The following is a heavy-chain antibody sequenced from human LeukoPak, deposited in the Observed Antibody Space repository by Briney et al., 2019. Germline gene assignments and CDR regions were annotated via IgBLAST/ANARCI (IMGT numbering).Heavy chain of an antibody. CDR1: GFTFTDHY. V-gene: IGHV3-11*04. CDR2: ISSGGDII. D-gene: IGHD3-10*01. CDR3: TREDYYYASGH. Sequence: PGESLRLSCAASGFTFTDHYMSWVRQAPGKGLEWVSYISSGGDIIYYADSVKGRFTISRDNAKNSLFLQMNSLRAEDTAVYYCTREDYYYASGHWAQGTLVTVSS. J-gene: IGHJ4*02.